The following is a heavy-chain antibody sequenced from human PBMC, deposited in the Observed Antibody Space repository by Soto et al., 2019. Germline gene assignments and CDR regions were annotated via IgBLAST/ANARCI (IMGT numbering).Heavy chain of an antibody. CDR1: GGSISSYY. CDR3: ACGGIAAAGTGWFDP. CDR2: INHSGST. V-gene: IGHV4-34*01. J-gene: IGHJ5*02. D-gene: IGHD6-13*01. Sequence: SETLSLTCTVSGGSISSYYWSWIRPPPGTGLEWIGEINHSGSTNYNPSLKSRVTISVDTSKNQFSLKLSSVTAADTAVYYCACGGIAAAGTGWFDPWGQGTLVTVSS.